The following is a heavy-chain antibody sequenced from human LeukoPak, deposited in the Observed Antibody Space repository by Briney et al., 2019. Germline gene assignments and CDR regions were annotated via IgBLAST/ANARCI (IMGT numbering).Heavy chain of an antibody. CDR1: GGSITSHF. D-gene: IGHD3-10*01. CDR3: ARLVWLGESPGSWFDS. V-gene: IGHV4-59*11. J-gene: IGHJ5*01. CDR2: IHYSGST. Sequence: SETLSLTCAVSGGSITSHFWSWVRQPPGKGLEWIGYIHYSGSTNYNPSLTSRVTISPDTSKKQLFLKLNSVTAADTAVYYCARLVWLGESPGSWFDSWGQGTLVTVSS.